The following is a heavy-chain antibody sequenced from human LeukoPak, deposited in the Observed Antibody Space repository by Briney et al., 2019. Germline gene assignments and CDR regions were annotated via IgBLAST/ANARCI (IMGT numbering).Heavy chain of an antibody. Sequence: KPSQTLSLTCTVSGGSISSGGYYWSWIRQPPGKGLEWIGYIYHSGSTYYNPSLKSRVTISVDRSKNQFSLKLSSVTAADTAVYYCARASLGQLVLWDYWGQGTLVTVSS. CDR2: IYHSGST. D-gene: IGHD6-13*01. J-gene: IGHJ4*02. V-gene: IGHV4-30-2*01. CDR1: GGSISSGGYY. CDR3: ARASLGQLVLWDY.